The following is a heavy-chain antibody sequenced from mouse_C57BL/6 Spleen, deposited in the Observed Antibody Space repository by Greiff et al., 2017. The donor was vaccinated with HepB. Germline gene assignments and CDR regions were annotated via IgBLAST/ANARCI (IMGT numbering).Heavy chain of an antibody. D-gene: IGHD2-1*01. J-gene: IGHJ4*01. CDR1: GFTFSSYA. CDR3: TRIYSSYYYAMDY. CDR2: ISSGGDYI. Sequence: EVKLQESGEGLVKPGGSLKLSCAASGFTFSSYAMSWVRQTPEKRLEWVAYISSGGDYIYYADTVKGRFTISRDNARNTLYLQMSSLKSEDTAMYYCTRIYSSYYYAMDYWGQGTSVTVSS. V-gene: IGHV5-9-1*02.